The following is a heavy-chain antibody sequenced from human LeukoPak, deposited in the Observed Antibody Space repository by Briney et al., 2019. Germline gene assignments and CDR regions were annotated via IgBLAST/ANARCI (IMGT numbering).Heavy chain of an antibody. J-gene: IGHJ4*02. V-gene: IGHV1-18*04. Sequence: ASVTVSRKASGSTFTRYAISWVRQAPGQGLEGMGWISTYNGDTNYAQNLQGRVTMTRDTSTSTAYMELRSLRSDDTAVYYCARDPSNTSGRYIYFDSWSQGTLVTVSS. CDR2: ISTYNGDT. CDR3: ARDPSNTSGRYIYFDS. D-gene: IGHD6-19*01. CDR1: GSTFTRYA.